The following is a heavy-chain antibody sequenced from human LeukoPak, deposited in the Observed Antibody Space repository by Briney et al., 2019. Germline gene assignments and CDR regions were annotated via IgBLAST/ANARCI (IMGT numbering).Heavy chain of an antibody. D-gene: IGHD6-13*01. CDR2: IIPIFGTA. CDR3: ARETGSSSWYAADY. Sequence: SVKVSCKASGGTFSSYAISWVRQAPGQGLEWMGRIIPIFGTANYAQKFQGRVTITADKSTSTAYMELSGLRSEDTAVYYCARETGSSSWYAADYWGQGTLVTVSS. V-gene: IGHV1-69*06. J-gene: IGHJ4*02. CDR1: GGTFSSYA.